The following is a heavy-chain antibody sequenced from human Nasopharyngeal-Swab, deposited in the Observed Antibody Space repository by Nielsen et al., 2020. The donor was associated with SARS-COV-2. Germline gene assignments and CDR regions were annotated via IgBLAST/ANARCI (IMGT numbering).Heavy chain of an antibody. J-gene: IGHJ4*02. CDR2: INHSGST. CDR1: GGSISSYY. Sequence: SETLSLTCTVSGGSISSYYWSWIRQPPGKGLEWIGEINHSGSTNYNPSLKSRVTISVDTSKNQFSLKLSSVTAADTAVYYCARAGESHVVVVAATTPSFDYWGQGTLVTVSS. CDR3: ARAGESHVVVVAATTPSFDY. V-gene: IGHV4-34*01. D-gene: IGHD2-15*01.